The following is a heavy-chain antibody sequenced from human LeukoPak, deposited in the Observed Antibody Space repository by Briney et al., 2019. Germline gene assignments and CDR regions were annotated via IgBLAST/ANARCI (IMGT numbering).Heavy chain of an antibody. V-gene: IGHV3-23*01. D-gene: IGHD3-22*01. J-gene: IGHJ4*02. CDR1: GFTFSSYA. CDR2: ISGSGGST. CDR3: AKEPKHITLIEEITNYFDY. Sequence: PGGSLRLSCAASGFTFSSYAMSWVRQAPGKGLEWVSAISGSGGSTYYADSVKGRFTISRDNSKNTLYLQMNSLRAEDTAVYFCAKEPKHITLIEEITNYFDYWGPGILVTVSS.